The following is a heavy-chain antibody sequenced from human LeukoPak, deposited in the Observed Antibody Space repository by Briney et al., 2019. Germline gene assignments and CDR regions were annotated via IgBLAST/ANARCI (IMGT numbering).Heavy chain of an antibody. CDR1: GGSFSGYY. CDR3: ASVVPTHLFYFDY. J-gene: IGHJ4*02. V-gene: IGHV4-34*01. Sequence: SETLSLTCAVYGGSFSGYYWSWIRQPPGKGLEWIGEINHSGSTNYNPSLKSRVTISVDTSKNQFSLKLSSVTAADTAVYYCASVVPTHLFYFDYWGQGTLVTVSS. CDR2: INHSGST. D-gene: IGHD2-2*01.